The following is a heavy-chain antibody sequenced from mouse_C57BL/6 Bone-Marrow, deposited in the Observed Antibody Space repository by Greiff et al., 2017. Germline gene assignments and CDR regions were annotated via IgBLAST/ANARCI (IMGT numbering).Heavy chain of an antibody. CDR2: IDPSDSYT. CDR1: GYTFTSYW. Sequence: VKLMESGAELVKPGASVKLSCKASGYTFTSYWMQWVKQRPGQGLEWIGEIDPSDSYTNYNQKFKGKATLTVDTSSSTAYMQLSSLTSEDSAVYYCASNWDWFAYWGQGTLVTVSA. V-gene: IGHV1-50*01. D-gene: IGHD4-1*02. J-gene: IGHJ3*01. CDR3: ASNWDWFAY.